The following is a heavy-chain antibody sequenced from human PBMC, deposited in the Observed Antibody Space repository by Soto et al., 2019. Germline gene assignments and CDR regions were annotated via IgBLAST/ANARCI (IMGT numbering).Heavy chain of an antibody. D-gene: IGHD6-19*01. Sequence: GGSLRLSCVASGFNFKKFAMAWVRQAAGEGLEWVSGISCCGGSASYADSVKGRFSIARDDSKNTVSLQLNSLRVEDTAQYYCAKADGQQWLIPHLDNWGQGTLVTVSS. CDR3: AKADGQQWLIPHLDN. CDR2: ISCCGGSA. CDR1: GFNFKKFA. V-gene: IGHV3-23*01. J-gene: IGHJ4*02.